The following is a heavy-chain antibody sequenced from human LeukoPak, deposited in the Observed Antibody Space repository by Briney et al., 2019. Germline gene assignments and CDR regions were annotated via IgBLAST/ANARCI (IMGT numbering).Heavy chain of an antibody. CDR3: ARGVKSTYYDFWSLPSLDY. J-gene: IGHJ4*02. V-gene: IGHV4-59*01. D-gene: IGHD3-3*01. Sequence: PSETLSLTCTISGDFIGNYYWSWIRQPPGKTLEWLGYSFYTGITKYNPSLKSRVTISLDKSKNQLSLKVTSVTAADTAVYYCARGVKSTYYDFWSLPSLDYWGQGTLVSVSP. CDR1: GDFIGNYY. CDR2: SFYTGIT.